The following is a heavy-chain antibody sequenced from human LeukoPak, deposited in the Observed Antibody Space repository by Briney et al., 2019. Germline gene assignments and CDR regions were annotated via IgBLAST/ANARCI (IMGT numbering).Heavy chain of an antibody. CDR3: ARRLRWFDY. Sequence: PGGSLRLSCAASGFTFSSYWMSWVRQAPGKGPEWVANIKHDGSETYYVGSVKGRFTISRDNAKNSVYLQMNSLRAEDTAVYYCARRLRWFDYWGQGTLVTVSS. D-gene: IGHD4-23*01. CDR1: GFTFSSYW. CDR2: IKHDGSET. J-gene: IGHJ4*02. V-gene: IGHV3-7*01.